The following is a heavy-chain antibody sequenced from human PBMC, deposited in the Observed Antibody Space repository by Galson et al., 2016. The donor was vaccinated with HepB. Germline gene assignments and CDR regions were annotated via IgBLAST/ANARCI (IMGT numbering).Heavy chain of an antibody. D-gene: IGHD6-19*01. J-gene: IGHJ4*02. CDR2: IYYSGGST. V-gene: IGHV4-59*01. Sequence: SETLSLTCTVSGVSLSSYYWSWIRQPPGKGPEWIGYIYYSGGSTNYNPSLKSRVTISVDTLKNQFSLKLSSVTAADTAVYFCARVRIAVAENSYFFDSWGQGTLVTVSS. CDR3: ARVRIAVAENSYFFDS. CDR1: GVSLSSYY.